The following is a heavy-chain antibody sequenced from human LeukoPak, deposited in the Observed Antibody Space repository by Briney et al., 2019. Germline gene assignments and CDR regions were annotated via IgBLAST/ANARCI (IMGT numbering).Heavy chain of an antibody. J-gene: IGHJ6*03. V-gene: IGHV4-34*01. CDR3: ARGIAVAVDYYYYYMDV. CDR2: ISHGGIT. D-gene: IGHD6-19*01. Sequence: PSETLSLTCAVSGGSFSGYYWSCIRQAPGKGLEWIGEISHGGITKYNPSLTSRVTISVDSSKKQLSLNLTSVTAADTAVYYCARGIAVAVDYYYYYMDVWGKGTTVTVSS. CDR1: GGSFSGYY.